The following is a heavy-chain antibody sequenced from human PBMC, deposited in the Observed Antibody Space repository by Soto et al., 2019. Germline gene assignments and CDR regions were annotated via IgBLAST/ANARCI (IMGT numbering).Heavy chain of an antibody. CDR1: GFTFSTIW. V-gene: IGHV3-74*01. D-gene: IGHD6-19*01. CDR3: ARGPTGWYGFDS. Sequence: EVHLVESGGVLVQPGGSLRLSCAASGFTFSTIWMHWARQAPGKGLVWVSRISSDGSNTNYADFVKGRFTISRDNAKNTLYLPMNSLTVEYTAIYFCARGPTGWYGFDSWGQGTLVTVSS. J-gene: IGHJ5*01. CDR2: ISSDGSNT.